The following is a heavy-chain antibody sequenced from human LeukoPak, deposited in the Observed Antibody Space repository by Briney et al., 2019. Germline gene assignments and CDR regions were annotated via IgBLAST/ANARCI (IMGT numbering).Heavy chain of an antibody. CDR1: GGSISSYY. Sequence: PSETLSLTCTVSGGSISSYYWSWIRQPAGKGLEWIGRIYTSGSTNYNPSLKSRVTMSVDTSKNQFSLKLSSVTAADTAVYYCARYMRDSGTYDFDYWGQGTLVTVSS. CDR3: ARYMRDSGTYDFDY. V-gene: IGHV4-4*07. D-gene: IGHD3-3*01. CDR2: IYTSGST. J-gene: IGHJ4*02.